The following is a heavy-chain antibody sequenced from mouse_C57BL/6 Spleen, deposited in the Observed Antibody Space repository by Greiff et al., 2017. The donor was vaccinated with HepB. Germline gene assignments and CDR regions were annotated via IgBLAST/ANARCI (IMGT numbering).Heavy chain of an antibody. CDR3: ARGDSSGPSFFDY. CDR2: ISSGGSYT. Sequence: EVQVVESGGDLVKPGGSLKLSCAASGFTFSSYGMSWVRQTPDKRLEWVATISSGGSYTYYPDSVKGRFTISRDNAKNTLYLQMSSLKSEDTAMYYCARGDSSGPSFFDYWGQGTTLTVSS. V-gene: IGHV5-6*01. D-gene: IGHD3-2*02. CDR1: GFTFSSYG. J-gene: IGHJ2*01.